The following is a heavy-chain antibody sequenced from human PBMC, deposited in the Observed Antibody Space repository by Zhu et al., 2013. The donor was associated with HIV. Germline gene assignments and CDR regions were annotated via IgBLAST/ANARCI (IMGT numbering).Heavy chain of an antibody. V-gene: IGHV1-18*01. CDR3: ARDLGGSPWDY. CDR1: GYTFANYG. D-gene: IGHD3-16*01. J-gene: IGHJ4*02. Sequence: QVQLVQSGAEVKKPGASVLVSCKASGYTFANYGISWVRQAPGQGLEWMGWISAYNGHTIYAQKVQGRVTMTTDTSTSTAYMELRSLRSDDTAMYYCARDLGGSPWDYWGQGTLVTVSS. CDR2: ISAYNGHT.